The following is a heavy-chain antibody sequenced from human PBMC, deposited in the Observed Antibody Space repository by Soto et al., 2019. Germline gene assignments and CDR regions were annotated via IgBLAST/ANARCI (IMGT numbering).Heavy chain of an antibody. CDR3: ARVEPGTTADYYYMDV. Sequence: SETLSLTCTVSGGSISSYYWSWIRQPPGKGLEWIGYIYYSGSTNYNPSLKSRVTISVDTSKNQFSLKLSSVTAADTAVYYCARVEPGTTADYYYMDVWGKGTTVTVSS. V-gene: IGHV4-59*01. CDR1: GGSISSYY. D-gene: IGHD4-17*01. CDR2: IYYSGST. J-gene: IGHJ6*03.